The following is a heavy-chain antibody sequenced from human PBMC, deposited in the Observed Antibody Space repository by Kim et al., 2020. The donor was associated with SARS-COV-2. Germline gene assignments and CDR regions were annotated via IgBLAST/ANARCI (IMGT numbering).Heavy chain of an antibody. Sequence: ASVKVSCKASGYTFTSYAMNWVRQAPGQGLEWMGWINTNTGNPTYAQGFTGRFVFSLDTSVSTAYLQISSLKAEDTAVYYCARGVVAAVFGGGWFDPWGQGTLVTVSS. CDR3: ARGVVAAVFGGGWFDP. CDR2: INTNTGNP. V-gene: IGHV7-4-1*02. CDR1: GYTFTSYA. D-gene: IGHD3-3*01. J-gene: IGHJ5*02.